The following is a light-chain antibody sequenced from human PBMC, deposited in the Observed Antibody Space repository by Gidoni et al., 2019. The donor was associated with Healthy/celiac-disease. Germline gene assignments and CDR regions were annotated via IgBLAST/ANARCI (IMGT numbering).Light chain of an antibody. CDR1: NIGSKK. J-gene: IGLJ2*01. CDR3: QVWDSSTVV. CDR2: RDS. V-gene: IGLV3-9*01. Sequence: SSELTPPLSVSVALGQTARITCGGTNIGSKKVHWYQQKPGQAPVRVIYRDSNRPSGIPERVSGSNSGNTATLTISRAQAGDEADYYCQVWDSSTVVFGGGTKLTVL.